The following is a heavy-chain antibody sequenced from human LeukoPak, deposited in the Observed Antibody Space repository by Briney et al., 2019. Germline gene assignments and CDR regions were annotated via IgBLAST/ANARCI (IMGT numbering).Heavy chain of an antibody. CDR3: ARTTVTVSHFDY. CDR2: IYYSGST. CDR1: GGSISSSSYY. J-gene: IGHJ4*02. Sequence: SETLSLTCTVSGGSISSSSYYWGWIRQPPGKGLEWIGSIYYSGSTYYNPSLKSRVTISLDTSRSQFSLTLSSVTAADTAVYYCARTTVTVSHFDYWGQGTLVTVSS. D-gene: IGHD4-11*01. V-gene: IGHV4-39*07.